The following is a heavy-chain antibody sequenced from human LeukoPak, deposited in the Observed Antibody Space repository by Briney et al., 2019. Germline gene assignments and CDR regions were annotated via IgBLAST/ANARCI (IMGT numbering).Heavy chain of an antibody. CDR3: ARDKGTAAAFDP. Sequence: SETLSLTCAVSGGSISSSNWWSWVRQPPGKGLEWIGEIYHSGSTNYNPSLKGRVTISVDKSKNQFSLKLSSVTAADTAVYYCARDKGTAAAFDPWGQGTLVTVSS. CDR1: GGSISSSNW. D-gene: IGHD6-13*01. J-gene: IGHJ5*02. CDR2: IYHSGST. V-gene: IGHV4-4*02.